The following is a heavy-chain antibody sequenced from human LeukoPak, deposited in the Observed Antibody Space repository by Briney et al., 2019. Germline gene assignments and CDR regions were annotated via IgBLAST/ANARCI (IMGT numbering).Heavy chain of an antibody. D-gene: IGHD5-24*01. Sequence: AGGSLRLSCAASGFTFSSYSMKWVRQAPGKGLEWVSSISSSSSYIYYADSVKGRFTISRDNAKNSLSLQMNSLRAEDTAVYYCAMGRDGYNYVNYWGQGTLVTVSS. J-gene: IGHJ4*02. CDR3: AMGRDGYNYVNY. CDR2: ISSSSSYI. CDR1: GFTFSSYS. V-gene: IGHV3-21*01.